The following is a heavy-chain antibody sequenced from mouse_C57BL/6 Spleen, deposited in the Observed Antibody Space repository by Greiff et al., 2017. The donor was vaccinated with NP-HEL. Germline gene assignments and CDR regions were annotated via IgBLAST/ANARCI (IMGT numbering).Heavy chain of an antibody. CDR1: GYTFTSYW. J-gene: IGHJ4*01. V-gene: IGHV1-53*01. D-gene: IGHD2-4*01. Sequence: VQLQQSGTELVKPGASVKLSCKASGYTFTSYWMHWVKQRPGQGLEWIGNINPSNGGTNYNEKFKSKATLTVDKSSSTAYMQLSSLTSEDSAVYCCARGWYEYDEDYYAMDYWGQGTSVTVSS. CDR3: ARGWYEYDEDYYAMDY. CDR2: INPSNGGT.